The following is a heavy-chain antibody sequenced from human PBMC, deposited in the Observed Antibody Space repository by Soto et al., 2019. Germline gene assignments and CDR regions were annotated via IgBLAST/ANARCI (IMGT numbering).Heavy chain of an antibody. J-gene: IGHJ3*02. CDR2: IIPIFGTA. Sequence: SVKVSCKASGGTFSSYAISWVRQAPGQGLEWMGGIIPIFGTAKYAQKFQGRVTITADESTSTAYMELSSLRSEDTAVYYCARDLGTVVVPAANRAFDIWGQGTMVTVSS. V-gene: IGHV1-69*13. CDR3: ARDLGTVVVPAANRAFDI. CDR1: GGTFSSYA. D-gene: IGHD2-2*03.